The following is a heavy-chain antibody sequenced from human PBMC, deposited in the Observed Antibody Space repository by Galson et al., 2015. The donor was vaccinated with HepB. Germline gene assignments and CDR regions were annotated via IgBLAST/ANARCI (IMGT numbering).Heavy chain of an antibody. V-gene: IGHV3-64D*06. CDR3: VKGPTHDYFDY. D-gene: IGHD4-17*01. CDR2: ISSNGGST. Sequence: SLRLSCAASGFTFSSYAMHWVRQAPGKGLEYVSAISSNGGSTYYADSVKGRFTISRDNSKNTLYLQMSSLRAEDTAVYYCVKGPTHDYFDYWGQGTLVTVSS. CDR1: GFTFSSYA. J-gene: IGHJ4*02.